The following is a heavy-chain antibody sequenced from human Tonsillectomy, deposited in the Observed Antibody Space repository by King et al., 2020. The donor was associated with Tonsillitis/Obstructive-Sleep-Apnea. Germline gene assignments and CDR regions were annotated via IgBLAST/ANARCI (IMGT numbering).Heavy chain of an antibody. CDR3: ARDSYDAFDI. D-gene: IGHD6-6*01. Sequence: QLVQSGGGLVKPGGSLRLSCAASGFTFSSYSMNWVRQAPGKGLEWVSSISSSSSYISYADSVKGRFTISRDNARNSLYLQMNSLRAEDTAVYYCARDSYDAFDIWGQGTMVTVSS. J-gene: IGHJ3*02. V-gene: IGHV3-21*01. CDR1: GFTFSSYS. CDR2: ISSSSSYI.